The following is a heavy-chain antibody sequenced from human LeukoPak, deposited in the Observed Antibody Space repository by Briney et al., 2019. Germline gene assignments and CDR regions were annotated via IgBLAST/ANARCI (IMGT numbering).Heavy chain of an antibody. Sequence: PGRCLRLSCAASGFTFDDYAMHWVRQAPGKGLEWVSGISWNSGSIGYADSVKGRFTISRDNAKNSLYLQMNSLRAEDTALYYCAKDTCSGGSCGGKFDYWGQGTLVTVSS. CDR1: GFTFDDYA. CDR3: AKDTCSGGSCGGKFDY. J-gene: IGHJ4*02. D-gene: IGHD2-15*01. CDR2: ISWNSGSI. V-gene: IGHV3-9*01.